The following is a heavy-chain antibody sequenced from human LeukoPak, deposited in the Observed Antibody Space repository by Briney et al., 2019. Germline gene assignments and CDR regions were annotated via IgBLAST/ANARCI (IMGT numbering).Heavy chain of an antibody. Sequence: EESLKISCKGSGYSFTSYWIGWVRQMPGKGLEWMGIIYPGDSDTRYSPSFQGQVTISADKSISTAYPQWSSLKASDTAMYYCARYIAAAAPNFDYWGQGTLVTVSS. CDR1: GYSFTSYW. CDR3: ARYIAAAAPNFDY. CDR2: IYPGDSDT. V-gene: IGHV5-51*01. D-gene: IGHD6-13*01. J-gene: IGHJ4*02.